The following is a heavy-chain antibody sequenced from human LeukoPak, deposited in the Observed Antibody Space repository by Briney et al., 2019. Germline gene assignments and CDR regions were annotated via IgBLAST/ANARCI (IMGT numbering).Heavy chain of an antibody. CDR1: GYTFTDYY. V-gene: IGHV1-2*02. Sequence: WASVKVSCKTSGYTFTDYYIHWVRQAPGQGLEWMGWINPNSGGTNYAQTFQGRVTMTKDTSISTAYMELSRLRSDDTAVYYCAREDSTGYSSLDYWGQGTLVTVSS. J-gene: IGHJ4*02. CDR2: INPNSGGT. CDR3: AREDSTGYSSLDY. D-gene: IGHD3-22*01.